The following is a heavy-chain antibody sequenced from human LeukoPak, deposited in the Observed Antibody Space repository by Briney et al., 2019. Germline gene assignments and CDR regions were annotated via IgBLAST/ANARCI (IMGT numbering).Heavy chain of an antibody. CDR3: ARVPSPYYDFWSGYSLGXXMDV. D-gene: IGHD3-3*01. Sequence: ASVKVSCKASGYTFTSYYMHWVRQAPGQGLEWMGIINPSGGSTSYAQKFQGRVTMTRDTSTSTVYMELSSLRSEDTAVYYCARVPSPYYDFWSGYSLGXXMDVWGKGTTVTVSS. CDR2: INPSGGST. CDR1: GYTFTSYY. J-gene: IGHJ6*04. V-gene: IGHV1-46*03.